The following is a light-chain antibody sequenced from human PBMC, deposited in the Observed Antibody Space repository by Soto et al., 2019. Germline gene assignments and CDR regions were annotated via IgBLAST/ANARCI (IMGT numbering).Light chain of an antibody. V-gene: IGLV2-14*01. CDR1: SSDIGGYNY. Sequence: QSALTQPASVSESPGQSISISCTGTSSDIGGYNYVSWYQQYPGKVPKLIIYEVSSQPSGISNRFSGSKSGNTASLTISGLQPEDEAVYYCSSYTLRSTVVFGGGTKLTVL. J-gene: IGLJ3*02. CDR2: EVS. CDR3: SSYTLRSTVV.